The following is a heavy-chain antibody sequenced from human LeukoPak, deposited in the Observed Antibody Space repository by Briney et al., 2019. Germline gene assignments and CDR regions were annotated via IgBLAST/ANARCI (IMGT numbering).Heavy chain of an antibody. V-gene: IGHV3-23*01. CDR1: GFTFSSYI. CDR2: ISGGGDT. J-gene: IGHJ6*02. CDR3: ARDGVPGGRDV. Sequence: PGGSLRLSCAASGFTFSSYIASWVRQASGEGLGWVSAISGGGDTFYAGPVKGRFCISRDNSKNRVFLQMNSLRAEDTAMYYCARDGVPGGRDVWGQGTTVTVS. D-gene: IGHD3-16*01.